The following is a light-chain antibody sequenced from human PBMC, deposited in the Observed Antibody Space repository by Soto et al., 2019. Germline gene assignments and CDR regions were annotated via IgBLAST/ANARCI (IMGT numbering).Light chain of an antibody. CDR3: SSYTTSSTL. CDR1: SSNIGAGYD. Sequence: QSVLTQPPSVSGAPGQRVTISCTGSSSNIGAGYDVHWYQQLPGTAPKLLIYGDTNRPSGVPDRFSGSKSGNTASLTISGLQAEDEADYYCSSYTTSSTLFGGGTKVTVL. J-gene: IGLJ2*01. CDR2: GDT. V-gene: IGLV1-40*01.